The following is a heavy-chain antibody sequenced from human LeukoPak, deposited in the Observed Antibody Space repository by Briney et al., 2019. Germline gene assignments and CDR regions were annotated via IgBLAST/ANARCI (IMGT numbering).Heavy chain of an antibody. J-gene: IGHJ4*02. D-gene: IGHD5-18*01. CDR3: ARVETAMVDFDY. CDR2: IYYSGTT. V-gene: IGHV4-59*01. CDR1: GGSISGYY. Sequence: SETLSLTCTASGGSISGYYWSWIRQPPGKGLQWIGYIYYSGTTNYNPSLKSRVTISVDTSKNQFSLKLSSVTAADTAVYYCARVETAMVDFDYWGQGTLITVS.